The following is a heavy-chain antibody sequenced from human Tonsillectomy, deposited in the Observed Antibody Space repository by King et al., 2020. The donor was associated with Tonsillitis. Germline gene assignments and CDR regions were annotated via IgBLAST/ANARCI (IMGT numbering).Heavy chain of an antibody. CDR3: ARLVDYYYYMDV. D-gene: IGHD2-21*01. J-gene: IGHJ6*03. V-gene: IGHV5-51*01. CDR2: IYPDDSET. Sequence: QLVQSGAEVKKPGESLKISCKGSDYVFTNYWIGWVRQMPGKGLEWMGIIYPDDSETRYSPSFQGQVTLSADTSISTAYVQWNSLKASDTAIYYCARLVDYYYYMDVWGKGTTVTVSS. CDR1: DYVFTNYW.